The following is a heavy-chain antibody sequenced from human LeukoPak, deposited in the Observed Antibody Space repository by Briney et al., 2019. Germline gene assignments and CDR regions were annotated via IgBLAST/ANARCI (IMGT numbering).Heavy chain of an antibody. D-gene: IGHD4-17*01. CDR3: AKVWTTVTTLVDY. V-gene: IGHV3-33*06. CDR1: GFTFSSYA. Sequence: GGSLRLSCAASGFTFSSYAMHWVRQAPGKGLEWVAVIWYDGSNEYYADSVKGRFTISRDNSKNTLYLQMNSLRAEDTAVYYCAKVWTTVTTLVDYWGQGTLVTVSS. CDR2: IWYDGSNE. J-gene: IGHJ4*02.